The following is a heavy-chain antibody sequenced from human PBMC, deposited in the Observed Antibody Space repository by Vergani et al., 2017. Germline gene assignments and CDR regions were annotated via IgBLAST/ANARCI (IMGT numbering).Heavy chain of an antibody. D-gene: IGHD4-11*01. CDR1: GGSFTSYH. V-gene: IGHV4-34*01. CDR2: IDHTGRP. CDR3: ARVNTETNGHLYYYYFMDG. Sequence: QVQLQQWGGGLLKPSETLSLTCVVNGGSFTSYHWTWIRQSPGEGLEGVGDIDHTGRPEYNPSLKSRLTMSVDKSRNQFSLTLNSVTATDTAIYFCARVNTETNGHLYYYYFMDGWGQGTAVTVSP. J-gene: IGHJ6*01.